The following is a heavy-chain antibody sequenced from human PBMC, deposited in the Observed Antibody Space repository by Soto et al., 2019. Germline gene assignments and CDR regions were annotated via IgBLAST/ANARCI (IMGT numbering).Heavy chain of an antibody. J-gene: IGHJ4*02. CDR2: IRGSGGST. CDR1: GFTFSSYA. V-gene: IGHV3-23*01. D-gene: IGHD3-22*01. Sequence: EVQLLESGGGLVQPGGSLRLSCAASGFTFSSYAMSWVRQAPGKGLEWVSAIRGSGGSTYYADSVKGRFTISRDNSKNTLYLQMNSLRAEDTAVYYCAKSTFSMIVVVITQHITPDYWGQGTLVTVSS. CDR3: AKSTFSMIVVVITQHITPDY.